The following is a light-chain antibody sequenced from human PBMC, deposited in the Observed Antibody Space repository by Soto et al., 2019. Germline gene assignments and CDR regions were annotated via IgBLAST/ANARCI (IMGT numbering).Light chain of an antibody. CDR2: LGD. V-gene: IGLV1-47*02. Sequence: QSVLTQPPSASSTPGQTVTLSFSGSTSNIGTFYVYWYQHLPGTAPKLLIYLGDQRASGVSDRFSGSKSGTSASLAINVLRSDDEADYYCAAWDDNLNAYVFGSGTKVTVL. CDR1: TSNIGTFY. CDR3: AAWDDNLNAYV. J-gene: IGLJ1*01.